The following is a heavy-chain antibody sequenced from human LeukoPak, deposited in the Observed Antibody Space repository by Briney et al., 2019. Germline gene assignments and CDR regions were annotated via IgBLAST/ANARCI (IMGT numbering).Heavy chain of an antibody. Sequence: SETLSLTCAVYGGSFSGYYWSWIRQPPGKGLEWIGEINHSGSTNYNPSLKSRVTISVDTSKNRFSLKLSSVTAADTAVYYCARGGYTYYYYYGMDVWGQGTTVTVSS. CDR1: GGSFSGYY. CDR3: ARGGYTYYYYYGMDV. CDR2: INHSGST. V-gene: IGHV4-34*01. D-gene: IGHD5-24*01. J-gene: IGHJ6*02.